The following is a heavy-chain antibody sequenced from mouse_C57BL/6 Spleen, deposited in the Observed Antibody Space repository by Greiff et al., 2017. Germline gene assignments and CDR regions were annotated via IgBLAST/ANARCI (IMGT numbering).Heavy chain of an antibody. CDR2: IWSGGST. CDR1: GFSLTSYG. Sequence: VQLKESGPGLVQPSQSLSITCTVSGFSLTSYGVHWVRQSPGKGLEWLGVIWSGGSTDYNAAFISRLSISKDNSKSQVFLKMNSLQADDTAIYYCARNDYGSSPDYFGDWGQGTTLTVSS. D-gene: IGHD1-1*01. CDR3: ARNDYGSSPDYFGD. V-gene: IGHV2-2*01. J-gene: IGHJ2*01.